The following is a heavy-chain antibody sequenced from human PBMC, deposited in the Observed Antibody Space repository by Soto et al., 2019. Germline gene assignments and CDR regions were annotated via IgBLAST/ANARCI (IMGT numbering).Heavy chain of an antibody. CDR2: INHSGST. CDR3: ARGEDYCSGGSCYSGGVWFDP. V-gene: IGHV4-34*01. Sequence: QVQLQQWGAGLLKPSETLSLTCAVYGGSFSGYYWSWIRQPPGKGLEWIGEINHSGSTNYNPSLKSRVTISVDTSKIQFSLKLSSVTAADTAVYYCARGEDYCSGGSCYSGGVWFDPWGQGTLVTVSS. D-gene: IGHD2-15*01. J-gene: IGHJ5*02. CDR1: GGSFSGYY.